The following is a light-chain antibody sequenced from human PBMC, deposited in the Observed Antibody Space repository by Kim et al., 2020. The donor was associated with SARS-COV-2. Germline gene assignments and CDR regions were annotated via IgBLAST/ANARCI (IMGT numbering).Light chain of an antibody. Sequence: ATLGDKVTITCRASRSLGGMLAGYQQKPGEAPKHLIYETSTLKSGVPSRFSGIGYETEFTITISSLQPDDFGTYYCQQYKSYPWTFSQGTKVDIK. CDR2: ETS. CDR1: RSLGGM. V-gene: IGKV1-5*03. CDR3: QQYKSYPWT. J-gene: IGKJ1*01.